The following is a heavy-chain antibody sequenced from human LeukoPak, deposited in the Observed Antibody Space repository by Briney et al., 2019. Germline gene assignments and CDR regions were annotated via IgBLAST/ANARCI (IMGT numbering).Heavy chain of an antibody. J-gene: IGHJ4*02. CDR3: AKGDY. V-gene: IGHV3-30*02. CDR1: GFNFSNYD. Sequence: TGGSLRLSCATSGFNFSNYDMHWVRQAPGRGRGWVAFMRYDGSNRYYADSVKGRFTISRDNSKNTLYLQMNSLRTEDTAVYYCAKGDYWGQGTLVTVSS. CDR2: MRYDGSNR.